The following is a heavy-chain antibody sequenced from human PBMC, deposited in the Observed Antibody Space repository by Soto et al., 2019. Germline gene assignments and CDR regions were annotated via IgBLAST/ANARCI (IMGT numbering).Heavy chain of an antibody. Sequence: SETLSLTCTVSGGSISSSSYYWGWIRQPPGKGLEWIGNIYYRGTTYYNPSLKSRVTISVDTSKNQFSLKPASVTAADTAVYYCARDYGDYQFDYWGQGTLVTVSS. CDR3: ARDYGDYQFDY. CDR1: GGSISSSSYY. V-gene: IGHV4-39*02. J-gene: IGHJ4*02. D-gene: IGHD4-17*01. CDR2: IYYRGTT.